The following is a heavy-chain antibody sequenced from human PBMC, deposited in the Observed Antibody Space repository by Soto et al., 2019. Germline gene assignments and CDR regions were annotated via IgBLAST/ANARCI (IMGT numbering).Heavy chain of an antibody. Sequence: QVQLVQSGAEVKKPGSSVKVSCKASGGTFSSYAISWVRQAPGQGLEWMGGIIPIFGTANYAQKFQGRVTITADESTSSAYLERSSMRSEDTAVYYCASIPGYSSGWYWEENYWGQGTLVTVSS. J-gene: IGHJ4*02. D-gene: IGHD6-19*01. V-gene: IGHV1-69*12. CDR1: GGTFSSYA. CDR3: ASIPGYSSGWYWEENY. CDR2: IIPIFGTA.